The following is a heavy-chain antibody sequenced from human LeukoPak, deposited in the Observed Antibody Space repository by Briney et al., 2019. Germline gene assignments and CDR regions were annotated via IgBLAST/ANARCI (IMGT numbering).Heavy chain of an antibody. J-gene: IGHJ3*02. V-gene: IGHV3-23*01. CDR1: GFIFSDYG. CDR2: ISGSGANT. CDR3: AGTNEYYYDSSGALSAFDI. Sequence: GGSLRLSCAASGFIFSDYGITWVRQAPGKGLEWVSGISGSGANTYFADSVKGRSTISRDNSKNTVYLQMNSLSAEDTAVYYCAGTNEYYYDSSGALSAFDIWGQGTMVTVSS. D-gene: IGHD3-22*01.